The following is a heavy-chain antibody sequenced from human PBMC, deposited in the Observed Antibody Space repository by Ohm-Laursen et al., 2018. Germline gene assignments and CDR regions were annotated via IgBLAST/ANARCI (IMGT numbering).Heavy chain of an antibody. CDR1: GYSFTSYW. CDR3: ARQKPPGRVVVVAATHNWFDP. V-gene: IGHV5-51*01. D-gene: IGHD2-15*01. CDR2: IYPGDSDT. Sequence: ESLRISCKGSGYSFTSYWIGWVRQMPGKGLEWMGIIYPGDSDTRYSPSFQGQVTISADKSISTAYLQWSSLKASDTAMYYCARQKPPGRVVVVAATHNWFDPWGQGTLVTVSS. J-gene: IGHJ5*02.